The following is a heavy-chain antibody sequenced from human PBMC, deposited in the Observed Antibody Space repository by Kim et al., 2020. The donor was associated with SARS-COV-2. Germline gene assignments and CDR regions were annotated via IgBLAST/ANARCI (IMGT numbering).Heavy chain of an antibody. CDR3: ARLTYYYGSGSSIPGLDI. CDR2: IYYSGST. V-gene: IGHV4-31*03. J-gene: IGHJ3*02. D-gene: IGHD3-10*01. CDR1: GGSISSGGYY. Sequence: SETLSLTCTVSGGSISSGGYYWSWIRQHPGKGLEWIGYIYYSGSTYYNPSLKSRVTISVDTSKNQFSLKLSSVTAADTAVYYCARLTYYYGSGSSIPGLDIWGQGTMVTVSS.